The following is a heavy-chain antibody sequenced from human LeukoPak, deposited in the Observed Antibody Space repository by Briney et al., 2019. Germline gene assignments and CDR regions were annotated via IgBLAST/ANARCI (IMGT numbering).Heavy chain of an antibody. Sequence: GGSLRLSCAASGFTFGSYAMCWVRQAPGKGLEWVSGIFGSGGSAHYADSVKGRFTISRDNSKNTVYLQMDSLRAEDTATYYCAKTTTGYSSGRYPAWPIDYWSQGTLVTVSS. CDR3: AKTTTGYSSGRYPAWPIDY. V-gene: IGHV3-23*01. J-gene: IGHJ4*02. CDR1: GFTFGSYA. D-gene: IGHD6-19*01. CDR2: IFGSGGSA.